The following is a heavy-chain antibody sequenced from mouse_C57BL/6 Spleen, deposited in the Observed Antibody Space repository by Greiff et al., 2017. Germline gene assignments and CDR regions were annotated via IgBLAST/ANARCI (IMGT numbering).Heavy chain of an antibody. CDR2: INPNNGGT. Sequence: EVQLQQSGPELVKPGASVMIPCKASGYTFTDYNMDWVKQSHGKSLEWIGDINPNNGGTIYNQKFKGKATLTVDKSSSTAYMKLRSLTSEDTAVYYCARANYGSRYAMDYGGQGTSGTVAS. CDR3: ARANYGSRYAMDY. J-gene: IGHJ4*01. V-gene: IGHV1-18*01. D-gene: IGHD1-1*01. CDR1: GYTFTDYN.